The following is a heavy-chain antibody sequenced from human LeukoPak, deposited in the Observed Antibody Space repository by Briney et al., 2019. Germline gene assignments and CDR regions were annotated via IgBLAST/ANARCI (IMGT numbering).Heavy chain of an antibody. CDR1: GFTFSSYA. V-gene: IGHV3-30-3*01. CDR2: ISYDGSNK. J-gene: IGHJ5*02. CDR3: ARGWGKYQLPGVGTGFDP. D-gene: IGHD2-2*01. Sequence: GRSLRLSCAASGFTFSSYAMHWVRQAPGKGLEWVAVISYDGSNKYYADSVKGRFTISRDNSKNTLYLQMNSLRAEDTAVYYCARGWGKYQLPGVGTGFDPWGQGTLVTVSS.